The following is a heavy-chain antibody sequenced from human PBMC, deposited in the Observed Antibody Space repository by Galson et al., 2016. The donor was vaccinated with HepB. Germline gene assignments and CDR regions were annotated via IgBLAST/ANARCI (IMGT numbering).Heavy chain of an antibody. V-gene: IGHV3-30*03. J-gene: IGHJ4*02. CDR3: TRDYYGSLEY. CDR1: GFTFSSYA. Sequence: SLRLSCAASGFTFSSYAMHWVRQAPGKGLEWVAVISFDGSRKHSADSVKGRFTISRDNAKNTVYLQMNSLRAEDTAVYYCTRDYYGSLEYWGQGTLVTVSS. D-gene: IGHD3-10*01. CDR2: ISFDGSRK.